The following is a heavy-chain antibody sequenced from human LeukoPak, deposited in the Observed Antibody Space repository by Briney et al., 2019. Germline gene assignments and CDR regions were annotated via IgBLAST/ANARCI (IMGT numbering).Heavy chain of an antibody. V-gene: IGHV4-34*01. CDR1: GGSFSRYY. CDR3: ARASGIAVAGTVDY. CDR2: INHSGST. J-gene: IGHJ4*02. Sequence: PSETLSLTCAVYGGSFSRYYWNWIRQPPGKGLEWIGEINHSGSTNYNPSLKSRVTISVDTSKNQFSLKLSSVTAADTAVYYCARASGIAVAGTVDYWGQGTLVTVSS. D-gene: IGHD6-19*01.